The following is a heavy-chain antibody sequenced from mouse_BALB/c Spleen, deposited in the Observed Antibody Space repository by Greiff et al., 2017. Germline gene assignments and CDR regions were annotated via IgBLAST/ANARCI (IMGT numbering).Heavy chain of an antibody. CDR1: GFSLTGYG. Sequence: QVQLQQSGPGLVAPSQSLSITCTVSGFSLTGYGVNWVRQPPGKGLEWLGMIWGDGSTDYNSALKSRLSISKDNSKSQVFLKMNSLQTDDTARYYCARDPDGYCGYFDVWGAGTTVTVSS. CDR3: ARDPDGYCGYFDV. J-gene: IGHJ1*01. CDR2: IWGDGST. V-gene: IGHV2-6-7*01. D-gene: IGHD2-3*01.